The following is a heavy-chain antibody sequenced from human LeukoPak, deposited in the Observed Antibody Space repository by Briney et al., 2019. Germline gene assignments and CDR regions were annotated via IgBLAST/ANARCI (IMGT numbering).Heavy chain of an antibody. CDR1: GGSFSGYY. Sequence: KPSETLSLTCAVYGGSFSGYYWSWIRQPPGKGLEWIGEINHSGSTNYNPSLKSRVTISVDTSKNQFSLKLSSVTAADTAVYYCASGTHRGADYWGQGTLVTVSS. J-gene: IGHJ4*02. CDR3: ASGTHRGADY. CDR2: INHSGST. D-gene: IGHD3-10*01. V-gene: IGHV4-34*01.